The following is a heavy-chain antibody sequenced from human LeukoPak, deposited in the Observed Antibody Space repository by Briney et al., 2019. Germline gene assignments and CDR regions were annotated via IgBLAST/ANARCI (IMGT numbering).Heavy chain of an antibody. CDR1: GGTLSSYA. CDR3: ARGALRYFDWLLDSEYFQH. D-gene: IGHD3-9*01. V-gene: IGHV1-69*04. Sequence: ASVKVSCKASGGTLSSYAISWVRQAPGQGLEWMGRIIPILGIANYAQKFQGRVTITADKSTSTACMELSSLRSEDTAVYYCARGALRYFDWLLDSEYFQHWGQGTLVTVSS. J-gene: IGHJ1*01. CDR2: IIPILGIA.